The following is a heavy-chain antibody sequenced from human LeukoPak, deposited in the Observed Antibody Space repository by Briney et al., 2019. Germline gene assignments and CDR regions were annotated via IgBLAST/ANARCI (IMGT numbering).Heavy chain of an antibody. CDR1: GGSISSYY. D-gene: IGHD4-17*01. CDR2: IYHSGST. Sequence: SETLSLTCTVSGGSISSYYWSWIRQPPGKGLEWIGEIYHSGSTNYNPSLKSRVTISVEKSKSQFSLKLSSVTAADTAVYYCASYGDYVFDYWGQGTLVTVSS. V-gene: IGHV4-59*12. CDR3: ASYGDYVFDY. J-gene: IGHJ4*02.